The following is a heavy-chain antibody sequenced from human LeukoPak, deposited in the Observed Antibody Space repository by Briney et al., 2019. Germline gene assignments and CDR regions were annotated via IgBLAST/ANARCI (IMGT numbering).Heavy chain of an antibody. CDR3: ARDSFYDSSGYYGWYFDL. D-gene: IGHD3-22*01. J-gene: IGHJ2*01. V-gene: IGHV4-31*03. CDR2: IYYSGST. CDR1: GGSISSGGYY. Sequence: SETLSLTCTVSGGSISSGGYYWSWIRQHPGKGLEWIGYIYYSGSTYYNPSLKSRVTISVGTSKNQFSLKLSSVTAADTAVYYCARDSFYDSSGYYGWYFDLWGRGTLVTVSS.